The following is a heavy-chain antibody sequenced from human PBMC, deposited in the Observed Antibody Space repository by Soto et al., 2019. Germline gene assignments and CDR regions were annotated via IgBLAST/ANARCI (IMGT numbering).Heavy chain of an antibody. CDR3: ARLKYCSAGSCYGRLPADY. CDR2: IYPGDSDT. J-gene: IGHJ4*02. Sequence: GESLKISCTGSGYSFTTYWIGLVLQTPGKGLDWMGIIYPGDSDTRYSPSFQGQVTISADKSISTAYLQWSSLKASDTAMYYCARLKYCSAGSCYGRLPADYWGQGTLVTVSS. CDR1: GYSFTTYW. V-gene: IGHV5-51*01. D-gene: IGHD2-15*01.